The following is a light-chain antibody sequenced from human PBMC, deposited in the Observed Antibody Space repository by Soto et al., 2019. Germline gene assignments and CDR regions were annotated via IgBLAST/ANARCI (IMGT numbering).Light chain of an antibody. J-gene: IGKJ2*01. Sequence: EIVLTQSPVTLSLSPGERATLSCRASQSVSTYLAWYQQKPGQAPRLLIYEASNRATGIPARFSGSGSGTDFTLPISSLEPEDFAVYYCQQRSNWPPYTFGQGTKLEIK. V-gene: IGKV3-11*01. CDR1: QSVSTY. CDR2: EAS. CDR3: QQRSNWPPYT.